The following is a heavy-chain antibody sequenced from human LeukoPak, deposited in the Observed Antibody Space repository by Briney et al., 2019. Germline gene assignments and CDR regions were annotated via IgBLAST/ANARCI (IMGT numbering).Heavy chain of an antibody. V-gene: IGHV3-21*01. J-gene: IGHJ3*02. CDR3: ARDQPLTIVVVPAAQGTFDI. D-gene: IGHD2-2*01. CDR1: GFTFSSYS. CDR2: ISSRSSYI. Sequence: GGSLRLSCAASGFTFSSYSMNWVRQAPGKGLEWVSSISSRSSYIYYADSVKGRFTISRDNAKNSLYLQMNSLRAEDTAVYYCARDQPLTIVVVPAAQGTFDIWGQGTMVTVSS.